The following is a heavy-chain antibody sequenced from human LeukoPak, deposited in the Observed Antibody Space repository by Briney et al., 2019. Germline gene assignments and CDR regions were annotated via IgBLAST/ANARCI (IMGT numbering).Heavy chain of an antibody. CDR2: ISSSGSTI. Sequence: GGSLRLSCAASRFTFSNYSMNWVRQAPGKGLERVSYISSSGSTIYYADSVKGRFTISRDNAKNSLYLQMNSLRAEDTAVYYCAELGITMIGGVWGKGTTVTISS. D-gene: IGHD3-10*02. CDR1: RFTFSNYS. CDR3: AELGITMIGGV. V-gene: IGHV3-48*04. J-gene: IGHJ6*04.